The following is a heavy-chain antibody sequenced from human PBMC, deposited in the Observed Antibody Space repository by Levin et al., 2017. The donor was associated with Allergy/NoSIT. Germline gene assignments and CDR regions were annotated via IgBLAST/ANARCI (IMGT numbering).Heavy chain of an antibody. CDR2: ITSSGSTI. D-gene: IGHD1-26*01. Sequence: GGSLRLSCAASGFTFSDYYMSWIRQAPGKGLEWVSYITSSGSTIYYADSMRGRFTISRDNAKNSLSLQMNSLRAEDTAVYYCARLLWGDRPYYYYGMDVWGQGTTVTVSS. J-gene: IGHJ6*02. CDR3: ARLLWGDRPYYYYGMDV. CDR1: GFTFSDYY. V-gene: IGHV3-11*01.